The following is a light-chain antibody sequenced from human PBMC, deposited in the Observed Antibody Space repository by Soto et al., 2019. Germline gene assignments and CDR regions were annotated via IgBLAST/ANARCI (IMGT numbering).Light chain of an antibody. CDR2: GAS. CDR1: QSVSSSY. J-gene: IGKJ1*01. CDR3: QQYGSSPRT. V-gene: IGKV3-20*01. Sequence: EIVLPQSPGTLSFSPGERATLSCRASQSVSSSYLAWYQQKPGQAPRLLIYGASSRATGIPDRFSGSGSGTDFTLTISRLEPEDFAVYYCQQYGSSPRTFGQGTKA.